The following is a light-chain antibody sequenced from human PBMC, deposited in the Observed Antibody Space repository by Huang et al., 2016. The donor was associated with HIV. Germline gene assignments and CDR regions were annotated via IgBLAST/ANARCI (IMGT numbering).Light chain of an antibody. CDR1: QSVLYSSNNNNY. CDR3: HQYFRTPLT. CDR2: WAS. J-gene: IGKJ4*01. V-gene: IGKV4-1*01. Sequence: IVVTQSPDSLAVSLGERAAINCKSSQSVLYSSNNNNYLAWYQQKPGQSPALLIYWASTRAPWVPDRFNGSGSGTDFTLTISSLQAEDVALYYCHQYFRTPLTFGGGTRVDIK.